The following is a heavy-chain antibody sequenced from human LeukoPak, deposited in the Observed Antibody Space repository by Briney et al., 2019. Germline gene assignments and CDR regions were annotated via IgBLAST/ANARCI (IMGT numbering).Heavy chain of an antibody. Sequence: GGSLRLSCAASGFTFSSYAMNWVRQAPGKGLEWVAVIWYDGSNKYYADSVKGRFTISRDNSKNTLYLQMNSLRAEDTAVYYCARRLGYFDYWGQGTLVTVSS. V-gene: IGHV3-33*08. D-gene: IGHD6-19*01. CDR2: IWYDGSNK. J-gene: IGHJ4*02. CDR1: GFTFSSYA. CDR3: ARRLGYFDY.